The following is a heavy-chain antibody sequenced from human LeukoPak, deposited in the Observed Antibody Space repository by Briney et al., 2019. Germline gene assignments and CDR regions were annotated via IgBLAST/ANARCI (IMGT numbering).Heavy chain of an antibody. CDR2: IYSDGYT. D-gene: IGHD2-15*01. J-gene: IGHJ4*02. CDR3: VRDFSCSGGSCPLFDS. Sequence: PGGSLRLSCAASGFTVSSNYMSWVRQAPGKGLEWVSVIYSDGYTNYADSVKGRFTISRDNSENTLYLQMSSLRAEDTAIYYCVRDFSCSGGSCPLFDSWGQGTLVTVSS. V-gene: IGHV3-53*01. CDR1: GFTVSSNY.